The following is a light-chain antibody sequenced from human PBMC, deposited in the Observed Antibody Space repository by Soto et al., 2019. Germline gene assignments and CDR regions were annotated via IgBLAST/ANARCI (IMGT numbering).Light chain of an antibody. Sequence: DIQMTQSPSALSASVGDRVIITCRASQSISNWLAWYQQKPGKAPKVLIHDASSLESGVLSRFSGSGSGTEFTLTISSLQPDDFATYYCQQYNSYPGTFGQGTKVDIK. CDR2: DAS. J-gene: IGKJ1*01. CDR1: QSISNW. V-gene: IGKV1-5*01. CDR3: QQYNSYPGT.